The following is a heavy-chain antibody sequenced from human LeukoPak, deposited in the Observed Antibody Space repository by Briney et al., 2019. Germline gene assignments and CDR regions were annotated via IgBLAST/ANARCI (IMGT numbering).Heavy chain of an antibody. J-gene: IGHJ5*02. CDR1: GGSISSGSYY. Sequence: SQTLSLTCTVSGGSISSGSYYWSWIRQPAGKGLEWIGRIYTSGSTNYNPSLKSRVTMSVDTSKNQFSLKLSSVTAADTAVYYCARDQQGGTIFGVDTFDPWGQGTLVTVSS. CDR2: IYTSGST. CDR3: ARDQQGGTIFGVDTFDP. V-gene: IGHV4-61*02. D-gene: IGHD3-3*01.